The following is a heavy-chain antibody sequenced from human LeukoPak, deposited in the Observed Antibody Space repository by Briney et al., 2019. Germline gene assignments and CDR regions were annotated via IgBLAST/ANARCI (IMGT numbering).Heavy chain of an antibody. CDR2: IYYSGST. V-gene: IGHV4-59*01. D-gene: IGHD1-14*01. Sequence: SKTLSLTCTVSGGSISSYYWSWIRQPPGKGLEWIGYIYYSGSTNYNPSLKSRVTISVDTSKNQFSLKLSSVTAADTAVYYCARRLRYGYLDYWGQGTLVTVSS. J-gene: IGHJ4*02. CDR3: ARRLRYGYLDY. CDR1: GGSISSYY.